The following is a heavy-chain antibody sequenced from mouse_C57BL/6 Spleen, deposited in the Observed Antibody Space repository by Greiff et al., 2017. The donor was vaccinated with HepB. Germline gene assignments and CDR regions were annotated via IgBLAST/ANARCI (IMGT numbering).Heavy chain of an antibody. CDR1: GFSLTSYG. Sequence: QLQLQQSGPGLVQPSQSLSITCTVSGFSLTSYGVHWVRQSPGKGLEWLGVIWRGGSTDYNAAFMSRLSITKDNSKSQVFFKMNSLQADDTAIYYCAKRSYYGSSYGFAYWGQGTLVTVSA. D-gene: IGHD1-1*01. J-gene: IGHJ3*01. CDR2: IWRGGST. V-gene: IGHV2-5*01. CDR3: AKRSYYGSSYGFAY.